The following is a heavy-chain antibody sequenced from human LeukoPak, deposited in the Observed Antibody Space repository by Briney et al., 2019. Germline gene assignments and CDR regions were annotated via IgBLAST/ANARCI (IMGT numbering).Heavy chain of an antibody. CDR1: GGSISSYY. V-gene: IGHV4-59*01. CDR2: IYYSGST. D-gene: IGHD4-23*01. Sequence: SETLSLTCTVSGGSISSYYWSWIRQPPGKGLEWIGYIYYSGSTNYNPSLKSRVTISVDTSKNQFSLKLSSVTAADTAVYYCARVRWLLFDNYYYYMDVWGKGTTVTVSS. J-gene: IGHJ6*03. CDR3: ARVRWLLFDNYYYYMDV.